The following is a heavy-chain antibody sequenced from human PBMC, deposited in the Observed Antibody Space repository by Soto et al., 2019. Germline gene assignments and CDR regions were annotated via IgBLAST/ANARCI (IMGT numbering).Heavy chain of an antibody. V-gene: IGHV3-53*01. D-gene: IGHD3-10*01. CDR1: GFTVSNNY. Sequence: EVQLVESGGGLIQPGGSLRLSCAVSGFTVSNNYMSWVRQAPGKGLEGVSVIYSGGYTAYGDSVKGRFTISRDNSKNTLYLKMKSRGANDRAVLSGATRGGGGGYWGQGTLVTVSS. J-gene: IGHJ4*02. CDR3: ATRGGGGGY. CDR2: IYSGGYT.